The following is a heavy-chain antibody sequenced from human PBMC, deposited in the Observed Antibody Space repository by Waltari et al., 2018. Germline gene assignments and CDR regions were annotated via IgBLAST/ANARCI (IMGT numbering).Heavy chain of an antibody. CDR1: GCTFTGYY. D-gene: IGHD3-3*01. Sequence: QVQLVQSGAEVKKPGASVKVSCKASGCTFTGYYMHWVRQAPGQGLEWMGVSNPISGCNNDTQEFQGMVTITRDTSISTAHSGLSRLRSDDTAVYYCARGSITSFGLRGDWFDPWGQGTLVTVSS. V-gene: IGHV1-2*02. CDR2: SNPISGCN. J-gene: IGHJ5*02. CDR3: ARGSITSFGLRGDWFDP.